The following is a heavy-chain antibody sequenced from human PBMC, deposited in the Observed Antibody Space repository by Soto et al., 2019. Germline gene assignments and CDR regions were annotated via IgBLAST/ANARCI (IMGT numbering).Heavy chain of an antibody. J-gene: IGHJ4*02. Sequence: GESLNISCKSSGYRFTSSWIGWVRQMPGKGLEWMGIIYPGDSDTRYRPSFQGQVTISADKPSSTAYLQWDSLQASDTDRYYCARLPSIVDAGTGFLDNWGQGTMVTVSS. V-gene: IGHV5-51*01. D-gene: IGHD1-1*01. CDR2: IYPGDSDT. CDR3: ARLPSIVDAGTGFLDN. CDR1: GYRFTSSW.